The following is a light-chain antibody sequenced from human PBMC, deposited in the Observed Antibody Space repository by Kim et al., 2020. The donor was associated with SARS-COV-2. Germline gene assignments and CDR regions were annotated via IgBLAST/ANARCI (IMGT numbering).Light chain of an antibody. CDR2: GKN. Sequence: ELTQDPAVSVALGQTVRITCQGDSLRSYYASWYQQKPGQAPVLVIYGKNNRPSGIPDRFSGSSSGNTASLTITGAQAEEEADYYCNSRDSNGNHLGVFGGGTKLTVL. V-gene: IGLV3-19*01. CDR1: SLRSYY. J-gene: IGLJ3*02. CDR3: NSRDSNGNHLGV.